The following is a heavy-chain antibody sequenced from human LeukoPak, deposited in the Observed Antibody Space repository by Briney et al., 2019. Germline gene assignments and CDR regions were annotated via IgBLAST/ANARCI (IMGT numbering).Heavy chain of an antibody. Sequence: GESLKISCEGSGYTFTKYWIGWLRQMPGKGLEWMGIIHPGDSHTWYSPSFQGQVTISADQSISMAYLQWSSLKASDTAMYFCARQPGMTAKSWYFDLWGRGTLVTVSS. J-gene: IGHJ2*01. CDR3: ARQPGMTAKSWYFDL. V-gene: IGHV5-51*01. CDR2: IHPGDSHT. D-gene: IGHD2-2*01. CDR1: GYTFTKYW.